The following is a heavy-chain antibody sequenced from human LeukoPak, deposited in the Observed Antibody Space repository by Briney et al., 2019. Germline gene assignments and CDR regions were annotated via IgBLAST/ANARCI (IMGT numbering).Heavy chain of an antibody. CDR3: AKDPTDRGYGGLDV. Sequence: PGGSLRLSCAASGFTFSSYSMNWVRQAPGKGLEWVSSISSSSSYIYYADSVKGRFTISRDNAKNSLYLQMNRLRADDTAVYYCAKDPTDRGYGGLDVLGKGTTVTISS. J-gene: IGHJ6*04. CDR1: GFTFSSYS. V-gene: IGHV3-21*01. CDR2: ISSSSSYI. D-gene: IGHD6-25*01.